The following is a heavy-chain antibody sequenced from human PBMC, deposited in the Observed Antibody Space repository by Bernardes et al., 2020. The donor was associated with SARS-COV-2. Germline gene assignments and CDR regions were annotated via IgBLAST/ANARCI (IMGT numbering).Heavy chain of an antibody. CDR3: ATWLKDHFDY. D-gene: IGHD3-22*01. CDR2: IDGPTTNT. V-gene: IGHV3-23*05. J-gene: IGHJ4*01. Sequence: VGSLLLSCAASGFTFRNYALSWLRQAPGKGLEWVSHIDGPTTNTHYADFLKGRFIISRDNSKSTVYLHMNSLRAEDTAVYYCATWLKDHFDYWGHGTPVTVSS. CDR1: GFTFRNYA.